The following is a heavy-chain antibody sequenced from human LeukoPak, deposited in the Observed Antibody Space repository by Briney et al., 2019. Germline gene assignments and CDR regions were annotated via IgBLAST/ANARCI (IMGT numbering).Heavy chain of an antibody. D-gene: IGHD3-22*01. Sequence: PGGSLRLSCAASGFTFSSYSMNWVRQAPGKGLEWVSSISSSSSYIYYADSVKGRFTISRDNAKNSLYLQMNSLRAEDTAVYYCARGGYYYDSSGYYSSDYWGQGTLVTVSS. CDR3: ARGGYYYDSSGYYSSDY. CDR2: ISSSSSYI. CDR1: GFTFSSYS. J-gene: IGHJ4*02. V-gene: IGHV3-21*04.